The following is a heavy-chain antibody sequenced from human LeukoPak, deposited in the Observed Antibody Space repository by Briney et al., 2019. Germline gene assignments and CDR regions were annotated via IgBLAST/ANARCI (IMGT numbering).Heavy chain of an antibody. J-gene: IGHJ6*02. Sequence: SETLSLTCTVSGGSISSGGYYWSWIRQHPGKGLEWIGYIYYSGSTNYNPSLKSRVTISVDTSKNQFSLKLSSVTAADTAVYYCARLSPDYGGNSYGMDVWGQGTTVTVSS. V-gene: IGHV4-61*08. CDR2: IYYSGST. D-gene: IGHD4-23*01. CDR3: ARLSPDYGGNSYGMDV. CDR1: GGSISSGGYY.